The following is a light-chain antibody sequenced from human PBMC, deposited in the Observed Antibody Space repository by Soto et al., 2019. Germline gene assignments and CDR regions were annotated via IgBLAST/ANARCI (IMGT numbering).Light chain of an antibody. Sequence: EIVLTQSPGTLSLSPGERATLSCRASQSVSSTYLAWYQQKPGRAPRLLIYGASSRATGIPDRFSGSGSGTDFTLTISRLEPEDFGVNYCQHYGSSPPWTFGQGTKVEIK. CDR3: QHYGSSPPWT. CDR1: QSVSSTY. V-gene: IGKV3-20*01. J-gene: IGKJ1*01. CDR2: GAS.